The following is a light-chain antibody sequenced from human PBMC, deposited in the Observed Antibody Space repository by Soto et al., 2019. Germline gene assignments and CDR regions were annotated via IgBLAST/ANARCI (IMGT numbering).Light chain of an antibody. J-gene: IGKJ5*01. CDR3: QQYNNWPPIT. V-gene: IGKV3-15*01. CDR2: GAS. CDR1: QSVSNT. Sequence: EIGMTQSPAALSVSPGERATLSCRASQSVSNTLAGYQQKPGQTPRLLIYGASTRATGIPVRFSGSGSGTEFTLTISSLQSEDFAVYYCQQYNNWPPITFGQGTRLEI.